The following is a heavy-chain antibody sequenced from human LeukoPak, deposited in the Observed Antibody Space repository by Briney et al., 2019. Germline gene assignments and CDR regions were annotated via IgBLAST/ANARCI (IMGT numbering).Heavy chain of an antibody. CDR2: IYYSGST. CDR1: GGSISSSSYY. D-gene: IGHD4-17*01. Sequence: SETLSLTCTVSGGSISSSSYYWGWIRQPPGKGLEWIGSIYYSGSTYYNPSLKSRVTISVDTSKNQFSLKLSSVTAADTAVYYCARRFAVNPRYAFDXWGQGAMVTXSS. CDR3: ARRFAVNPRYAFDX. V-gene: IGHV4-39*01. J-gene: IGHJ3*02.